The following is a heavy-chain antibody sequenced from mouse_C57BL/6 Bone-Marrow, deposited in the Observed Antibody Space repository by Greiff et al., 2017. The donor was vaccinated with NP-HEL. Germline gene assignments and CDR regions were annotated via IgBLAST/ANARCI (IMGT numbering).Heavy chain of an antibody. CDR1: GYTFTDYY. V-gene: IGHV1-19*01. CDR2: INPYNGGT. J-gene: IGHJ3*01. CDR3: ARWGLGWFAY. Sequence: VQLKQSGPVLVKPGASVKMSCKASGYTFTDYYMNWVKQSHGKSLEWIGVINPYNGGTSYNQKFKGKATLTVDKSSSTAYMELNSLTSEDSAVYYCARWGLGWFAYWGQGTLVTVSA. D-gene: IGHD4-1*01.